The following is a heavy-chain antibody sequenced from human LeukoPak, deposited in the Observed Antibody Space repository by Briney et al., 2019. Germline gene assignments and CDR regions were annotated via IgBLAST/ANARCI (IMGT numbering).Heavy chain of an antibody. CDR3: ARDGSGYCSSTSCYKSLYAFDI. V-gene: IGHV3-33*01. CDR1: GFTFSSYG. CDR2: IWYDGSNK. Sequence: QPGGSLRLSCAASGFTFSSYGMHWVRQAPGKGLGWVAVIWYDGSNKYYADSVKGRFTISRDNSKNTLYLQMNSLRAEDTAVYYCARDGSGYCSSTSCYKSLYAFDIWGQGTMVTVSS. D-gene: IGHD2-2*02. J-gene: IGHJ3*02.